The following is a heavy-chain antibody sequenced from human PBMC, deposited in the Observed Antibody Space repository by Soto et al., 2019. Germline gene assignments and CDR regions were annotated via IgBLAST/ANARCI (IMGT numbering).Heavy chain of an antibody. J-gene: IGHJ2*01. Sequence: SETLSLTCAVYGGSFSGYYWSWIRQPPGKGLEWIGEINHSGSTNYNPSLKSRVTISVDTSKNQFSLKLSSVTAADTAVYYCARDIIRAARLSVGRRYFDLWGRGTLVTVSS. CDR2: INHSGST. V-gene: IGHV4-34*01. CDR1: GGSFSGYY. D-gene: IGHD6-6*01. CDR3: ARDIIRAARLSVGRRYFDL.